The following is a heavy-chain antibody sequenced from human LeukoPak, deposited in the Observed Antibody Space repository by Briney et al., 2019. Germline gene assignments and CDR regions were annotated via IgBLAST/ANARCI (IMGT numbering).Heavy chain of an antibody. CDR3: ARDPSNLGLFDY. Sequence: SETLSLSCSVPVGSISSYYCSWIRQPPGKGLEWIGYIYYSGSTNYTPSLKSRVTISVDTSKSQVSLKLSSVTAADTAVYYCARDPSNLGLFDYWGQGTLVTVSS. J-gene: IGHJ4*02. V-gene: IGHV4-59*01. CDR1: VGSISSYY. CDR2: IYYSGST. D-gene: IGHD1-1*01.